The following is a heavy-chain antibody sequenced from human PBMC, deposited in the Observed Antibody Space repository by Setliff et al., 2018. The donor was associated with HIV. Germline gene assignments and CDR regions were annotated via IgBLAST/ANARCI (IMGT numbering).Heavy chain of an antibody. V-gene: IGHV4-59*12. CDR1: GDSIRNDY. Sequence: SETLSLTCTVSGDSIRNDYWTWIRQSPEKGLEWIAYISYSGGTNHNPSLVGRVTMSLDVSKNQISLRLRSVVAADTAVYYCARNFGLSPSGKYYYYYGMDIWGQGTTVTVSS. J-gene: IGHJ6*02. CDR2: ISYSGGT. CDR3: ARNFGLSPSGKYYYYYGMDI. D-gene: IGHD3-10*01.